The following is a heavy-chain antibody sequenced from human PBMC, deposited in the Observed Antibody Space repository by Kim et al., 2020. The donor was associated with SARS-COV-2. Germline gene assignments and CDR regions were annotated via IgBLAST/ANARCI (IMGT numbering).Heavy chain of an antibody. D-gene: IGHD3-22*01. CDR3: ARNTYYYDASGYDYAH. CDR1: GFTFSSYG. J-gene: IGHJ4*02. CDR2: ISYDGSDK. V-gene: IGHV3-30*03. Sequence: GGSLRLSCAVSGFTFSSYGMHWVRQAPGKGLEWVAIISYDGSDKYYADSLKGRFTISRDNSQNTLYLQMNSLRTEDTSVYYCARNTYYYDASGYDYAHWGQGTLVTVSS.